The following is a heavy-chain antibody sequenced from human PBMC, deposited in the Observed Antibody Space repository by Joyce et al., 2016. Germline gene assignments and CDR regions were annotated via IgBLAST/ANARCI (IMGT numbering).Heavy chain of an antibody. CDR3: ARHEGTYPYYYTIDV. CDR1: GYIFSHHW. CDR2: SYPGGSTI. V-gene: IGHV5-51*01. D-gene: IGHD3-3*01. Sequence: EVQLVQSGPEVKKPGESLRISCEGSGYIFSHHWIGWVRQMPGKGLEWVGGSYPGGSTIRYSPAFQGQVTISVDKSITTAYLQLNSLKVSDTAMYYCARHEGTYPYYYTIDVWGQGTMVSVSS. J-gene: IGHJ6*02.